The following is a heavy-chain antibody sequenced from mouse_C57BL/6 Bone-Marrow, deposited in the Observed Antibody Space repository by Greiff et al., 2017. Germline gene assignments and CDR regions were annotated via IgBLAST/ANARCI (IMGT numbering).Heavy chain of an antibody. J-gene: IGHJ3*01. CDR1: GYSFTDYN. V-gene: IGHV1-39*01. D-gene: IGHD1-1*01. Sequence: EVQVVESGPELVKPGASVKISCKASGYSFTDYNMNWVKQSNGKSLEWIGVINPNYGTTSYNQKFKGKATLTVDQSSSTAYMQLNSLTSEDSAVYYCANIYYYGSSSSWFAYWGQGTLVTVSA. CDR2: INPNYGTT. CDR3: ANIYYYGSSSSWFAY.